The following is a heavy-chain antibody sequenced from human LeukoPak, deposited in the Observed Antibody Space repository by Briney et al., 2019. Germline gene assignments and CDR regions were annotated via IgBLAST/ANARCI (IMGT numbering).Heavy chain of an antibody. CDR2: ISGSGGST. CDR3: AKASYYDFWSGYNNYFDY. V-gene: IGHV3-23*01. Sequence: GGSLRLSCAASGFTFSSYAMSWVRQAPGKGLEWVSAISGSGGSTYYADSVKGRFTISRDNSKNTLYLQMNSLRAEDTAVYYCAKASYYDFWSGYNNYFDYWGQGTLVTVSS. CDR1: GFTFSSYA. J-gene: IGHJ4*02. D-gene: IGHD3-3*01.